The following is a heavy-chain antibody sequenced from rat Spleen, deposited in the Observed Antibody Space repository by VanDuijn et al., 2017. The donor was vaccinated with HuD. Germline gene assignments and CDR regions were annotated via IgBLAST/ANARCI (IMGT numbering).Heavy chain of an antibody. CDR2: ITYSGST. D-gene: IGHD1-10*01. CDR1: VYSITTNY. CDR3: ARRRGQVYNNYFDY. J-gene: IGHJ2*01. V-gene: IGHV3-1*01. Sequence: EVQLQESGPGLVKPSQSLSLTCSVTVYSITTNYWDWIRKFPGNKMEWIGHITYSGSTSYNPSLKSRISITRETSKNQFFLQLNSVTTEDTTTYYCARRRGQVYNNYFDYWGQGVMVTVSS.